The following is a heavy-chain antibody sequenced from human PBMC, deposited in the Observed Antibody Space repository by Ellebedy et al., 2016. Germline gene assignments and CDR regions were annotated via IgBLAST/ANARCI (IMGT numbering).Heavy chain of an antibody. CDR2: SINKIEWHTT. CDR3: VRIQYGDSLE. Sequence: GESLKISXAASGFSFSDHYIDWVRQAPGKGLEWVGRSINKIEWHTTEYAASVKGRFTISRDNSQNSLYLQMNSLKTEDTAVYYCVRIQYGDSLEWGQGTLVTVSS. CDR1: GFSFSDHY. V-gene: IGHV3-72*01. J-gene: IGHJ4*02. D-gene: IGHD4-17*01.